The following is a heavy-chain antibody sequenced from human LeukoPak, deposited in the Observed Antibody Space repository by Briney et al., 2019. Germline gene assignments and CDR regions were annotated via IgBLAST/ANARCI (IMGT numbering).Heavy chain of an antibody. CDR3: ARRNQLQYYYYYMDV. V-gene: IGHV1-8*03. CDR2: MNPNSGNT. J-gene: IGHJ6*03. CDR1: GYTLPHYE. D-gene: IGHD2-2*01. Sequence: GASVTDSRMASGYTLPHYEIDGVRQATGQGLAWMGCMNPNSGNTGYAQKFQGRVTTTRNTSISTAYMELSSLRSEDTAVYYCARRNQLQYYYYYMDVWGKGTTVTVSS.